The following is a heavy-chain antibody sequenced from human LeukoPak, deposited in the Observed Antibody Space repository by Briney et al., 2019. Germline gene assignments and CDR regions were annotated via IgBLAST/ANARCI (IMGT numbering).Heavy chain of an antibody. D-gene: IGHD4-17*01. V-gene: IGHV3-30*14. CDR2: ISYDGSNK. CDR3: ARGRGNGDYDYDAFDI. J-gene: IGHJ3*02. CDR1: GFTFSSYA. Sequence: GRSLRLSCAASGFTFSSYAMHWVRQAPGKGLEWVAVISYDGSNKYYADSVKGRFTISRDNSKNTLYLQMNSLRAEDTAVYYCARGRGNGDYDYDAFDIWGQGTMVTVSS.